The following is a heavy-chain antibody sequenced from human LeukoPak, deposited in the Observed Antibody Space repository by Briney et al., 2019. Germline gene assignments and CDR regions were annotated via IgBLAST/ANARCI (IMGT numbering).Heavy chain of an antibody. J-gene: IGHJ5*02. CDR3: TTELFMITFGGVIVP. Sequence: PGGSLRLSCAASGFTFTYAWMSWVRQSPGKGLEWLARVNTRADGGTTEYAAPVKGRFTISRDDSKNTLYLQMNSLKTEDTAVYYCTTELFMITFGGVIVPWGQGTLVTVSS. V-gene: IGHV3-15*01. CDR1: GFTFTYAW. CDR2: VNTRADGGTT. D-gene: IGHD3-16*02.